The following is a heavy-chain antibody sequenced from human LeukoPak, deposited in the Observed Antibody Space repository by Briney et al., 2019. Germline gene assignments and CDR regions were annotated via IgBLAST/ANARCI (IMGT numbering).Heavy chain of an antibody. J-gene: IGHJ5*02. CDR1: GGSITTYS. D-gene: IGHD3-3*01. Sequence: SETLSLTCTVSGGSITTYSWSWIRQPPGKGLEWIGYIYYSGSTNYNPSLKSRVTISVDTSKNQFSLKLSSVTAADTAVYYCAREKGRGDFWSGYYKGWFDPWGQGTLVTVSS. CDR2: IYYSGST. V-gene: IGHV4-59*01. CDR3: AREKGRGDFWSGYYKGWFDP.